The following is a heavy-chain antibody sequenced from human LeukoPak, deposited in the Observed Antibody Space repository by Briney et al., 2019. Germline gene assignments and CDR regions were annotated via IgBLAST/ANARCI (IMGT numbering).Heavy chain of an antibody. J-gene: IGHJ3*02. D-gene: IGHD3-22*01. V-gene: IGHV1-2*06. CDR3: ARLSTIVVVINEWDAFDI. Sequence: ASEKVSCKASGYTFTGYYMHWVRQAPGQGLEWMGRINPNSGGTNYAQKFQGRVTMTRDTSISTAYMELSRLRSDDTAVYYCARLSTIVVVINEWDAFDIRGQGTMVTVSS. CDR1: GYTFTGYY. CDR2: INPNSGGT.